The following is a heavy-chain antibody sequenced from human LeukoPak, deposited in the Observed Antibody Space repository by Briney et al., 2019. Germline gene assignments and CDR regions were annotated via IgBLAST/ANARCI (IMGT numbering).Heavy chain of an antibody. CDR2: IKQDGSEK. Sequence: GGSLRLSCVASGFTFSSYWMSWVRQAPGKGLEWVANIKQDGSEKYYVDSVKGRFTISRDNAKNSLYLQMNSLRAEDTAVYYCARMLRYSDYWGQGTLVTVSS. CDR3: ARMLRYSDY. V-gene: IGHV3-7*01. CDR1: GFTFSSYW. J-gene: IGHJ4*02. D-gene: IGHD3-9*01.